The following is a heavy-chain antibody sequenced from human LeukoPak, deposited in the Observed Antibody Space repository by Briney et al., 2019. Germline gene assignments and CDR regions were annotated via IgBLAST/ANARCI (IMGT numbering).Heavy chain of an antibody. CDR1: GFTVSSND. CDR2: FSSGGDT. Sequence: GGSLRLSCAVSGFTVSSNDMSWVCQAPGKGLEWVSDFSSGGDTYYADSVKGRFTISRDNSENTLYLQMNSLRAEDTAVYYCARDSTGYWYFDLWGRGTLVSVT. V-gene: IGHV3-53*01. CDR3: ARDSTGYWYFDL. D-gene: IGHD3-3*02. J-gene: IGHJ2*01.